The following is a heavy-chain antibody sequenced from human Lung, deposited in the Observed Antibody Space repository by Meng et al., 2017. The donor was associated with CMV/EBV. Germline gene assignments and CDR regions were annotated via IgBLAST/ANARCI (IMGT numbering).Heavy chain of an antibody. CDR3: AKGAGSVGSIHFDY. D-gene: IGHD1-26*01. J-gene: IGHJ4*02. V-gene: IGHV3-33*06. CDR1: GFLFSSYG. Sequence: ASGFLFSSYGMHWVRQAPGKGLEWVAVIWYDGSEKYYADSVKGRFIISRDNSRNMLYLQMNSLRAEDTAVYYCAKGAGSVGSIHFDYWGQGTLVTVSS. CDR2: IWYDGSEK.